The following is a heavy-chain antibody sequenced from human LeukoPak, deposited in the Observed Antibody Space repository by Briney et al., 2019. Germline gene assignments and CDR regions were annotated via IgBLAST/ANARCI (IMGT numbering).Heavy chain of an antibody. D-gene: IGHD6-13*01. CDR3: ARDLFAAAGTLDY. CDR1: GFTVSSNY. Sequence: GGSLRLSCAAPGFTVSSNYMSWVRQAPGKGLEWVSVIYSGGSTYYADSVKGRFTISRDNSKNTLYLQMNSLRAEDTAVYYCARDLFAAAGTLDYWGQGTLVTVSS. J-gene: IGHJ4*02. V-gene: IGHV3-53*01. CDR2: IYSGGST.